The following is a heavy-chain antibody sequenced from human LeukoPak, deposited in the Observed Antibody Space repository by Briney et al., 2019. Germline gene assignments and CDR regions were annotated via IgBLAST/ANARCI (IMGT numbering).Heavy chain of an antibody. J-gene: IGHJ4*02. Sequence: ASVKVSCKASGYTFNSYYMHWVRQAPGHGLEWMGIINPSSGSTSYAQNFQGRVTMTRDTSSSTVYMELSSLRSEDTAVYYCARGYTYGDYWGQGTLVTVSS. D-gene: IGHD5-18*01. V-gene: IGHV1-46*02. CDR3: ARGYTYGDY. CDR2: INPSSGST. CDR1: GYTFNSYY.